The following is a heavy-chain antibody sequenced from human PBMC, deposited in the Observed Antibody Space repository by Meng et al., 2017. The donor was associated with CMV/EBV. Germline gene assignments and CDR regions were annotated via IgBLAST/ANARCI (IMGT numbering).Heavy chain of an antibody. V-gene: IGHV3-30*04. J-gene: IGHJ4*02. Sequence: GESLKISCAASGFTFNSYAMHWVRQAPGKGLDWVALISYDARNKYYADSVKGRFTISRDNSKNTLYPQMNSLRAEDTAVYYCAREKGWGADTTSFDYWGQGTLVTVSS. CDR2: ISYDARNK. CDR3: AREKGWGADTTSFDY. CDR1: GFTFNSYA. D-gene: IGHD6-19*01.